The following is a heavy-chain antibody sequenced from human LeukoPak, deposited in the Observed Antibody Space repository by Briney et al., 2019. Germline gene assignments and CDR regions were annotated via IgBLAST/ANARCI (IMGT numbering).Heavy chain of an antibody. CDR2: INPNSGGT. V-gene: IGHV1-2*02. CDR3: ARDRGSEFGDSYYYGMDV. J-gene: IGHJ6*02. CDR1: GYTFTTYG. D-gene: IGHD3-16*01. Sequence: ASVKVSCKASGYTFTTYGINWVRQAPGQGLEWMGWINPNSGGTNYAQKFQGRVTMTRDTSISTAYMELSRLRSDDTAVYYCARDRGSEFGDSYYYGMDVWGQGTTVTVSS.